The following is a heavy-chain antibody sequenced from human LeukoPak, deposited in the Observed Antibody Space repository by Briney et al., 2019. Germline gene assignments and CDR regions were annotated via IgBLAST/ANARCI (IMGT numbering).Heavy chain of an antibody. CDR2: IYPGDSDT. Sequence: ESLKISCKGSGYSFTSFWIAWVRQMPGKGLEWMGIIYPGDSDTRYSPSFQGQVTISADKSISTAYLQWSSLKASDTALYYCARHLRGYSPPLIWGQGTLVTVSS. J-gene: IGHJ4*02. CDR3: ARHLRGYSPPLI. CDR1: GYSFTSFW. V-gene: IGHV5-51*01. D-gene: IGHD2-21*01.